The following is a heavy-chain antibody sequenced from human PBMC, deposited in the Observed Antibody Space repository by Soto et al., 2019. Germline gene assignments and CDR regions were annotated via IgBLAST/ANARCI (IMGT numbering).Heavy chain of an antibody. Sequence: PSETLSLTCAVYGGSFSGYYWSWVRQPPGKGLEWIGEINNSGSTNYNPSLKSRVTISVDKSKNQFSLNLYSVTAADTAVYYCARRYGGAFDIWGQGTMVTVSS. CDR1: GGSFSGYY. D-gene: IGHD4-17*01. V-gene: IGHV4-34*01. CDR2: INNSGST. J-gene: IGHJ3*02. CDR3: ARRYGGAFDI.